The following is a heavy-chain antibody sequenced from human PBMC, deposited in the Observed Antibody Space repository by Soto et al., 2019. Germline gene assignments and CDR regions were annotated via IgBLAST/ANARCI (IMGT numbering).Heavy chain of an antibody. J-gene: IGHJ4*02. CDR1: GGSISSSSYY. V-gene: IGHV4-39*01. CDR3: ATLLKGDY. Sequence: PSETLSLTCTVSGGSISSSSYYWGWIRQPPGKGLEWIGSIYYSGSTYYNPSLKSRVTISVDTSKNQFSLKLNSVTAADTAVYYCATLLKGDYWGPGTLVTVSS. D-gene: IGHD2-15*01. CDR2: IYYSGST.